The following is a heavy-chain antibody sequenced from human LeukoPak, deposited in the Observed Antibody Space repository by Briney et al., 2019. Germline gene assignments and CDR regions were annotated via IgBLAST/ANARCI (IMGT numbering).Heavy chain of an antibody. D-gene: IGHD3-10*01. J-gene: IGHJ4*02. Sequence: GGSLRLSCAASGFTFSSYSMNWVRQAPGKGLEWVSSISSSTNYIFYADSVKGRFTISRDNAKNSLYLQMDGLRAEDTAVYYCAREYGSGSLDYWGQGTLVTVSS. CDR2: ISSSTNYI. CDR3: AREYGSGSLDY. V-gene: IGHV3-21*01. CDR1: GFTFSSYS.